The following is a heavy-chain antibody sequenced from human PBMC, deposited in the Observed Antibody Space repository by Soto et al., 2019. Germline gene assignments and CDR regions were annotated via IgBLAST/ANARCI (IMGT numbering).Heavy chain of an antibody. D-gene: IGHD3-3*02. CDR1: GYNFRRYG. CDR3: ARVNIFGADTCPPYNYGMDV. Sequence: QAQLLQSGGEVKKAGASVKVSCQASGYNFRRYGFSWVRQAPGHCLEWMGRISGYNGDTEYSQKFQDRVTMTTDKSTNTVYMDLRSLTSDDTAVYYCARVNIFGADTCPPYNYGMDVWGQGTTVTVSS. J-gene: IGHJ6*02. V-gene: IGHV1-18*01. CDR2: ISGYNGDT.